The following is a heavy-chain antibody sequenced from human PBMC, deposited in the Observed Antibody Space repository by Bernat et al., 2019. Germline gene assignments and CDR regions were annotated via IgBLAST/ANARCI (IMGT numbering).Heavy chain of an antibody. V-gene: IGHV3-30*04. CDR3: TRGLGFHYYYMDV. CDR2: ISYDGSDE. J-gene: IGHJ6*03. D-gene: IGHD3-16*01. CDR1: RFTISSHA. Sequence: QEQLVESGGGVVQPGRSLRLSCEASRFTISSHAMHWVRQAPGKGLEWVAVISYDGSDESYADSVKGRFTVSRDNSRNTLYLQMNSLRAEDTAVYYCTRGLGFHYYYMDVWGQGTTVTVSS.